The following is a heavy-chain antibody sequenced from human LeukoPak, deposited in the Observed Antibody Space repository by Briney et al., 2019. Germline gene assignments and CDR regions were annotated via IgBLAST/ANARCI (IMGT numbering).Heavy chain of an antibody. Sequence: GGSLRLSCAASGFTFSSYAMNWVRQAPGKGLEWVSGISGSGGSTYYADSVKGRFTISRDNAKNTLYLQMNSLRAGDTAVYYCASTPNGVAAIYFDDWGQGTLVTVSS. CDR1: GFTFSSYA. CDR2: ISGSGGST. CDR3: ASTPNGVAAIYFDD. D-gene: IGHD2-15*01. J-gene: IGHJ4*02. V-gene: IGHV3-23*01.